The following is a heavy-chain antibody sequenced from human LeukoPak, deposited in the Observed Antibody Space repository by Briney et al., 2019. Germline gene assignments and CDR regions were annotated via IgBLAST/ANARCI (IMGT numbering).Heavy chain of an antibody. CDR2: ISGSGGST. Sequence: GGSLRLSSAASGFTFSSYAMSWVRQAPGKGLEWVSAISGSGGSTYYADSVKGRFTISRDNSKNTLYLQMNSLRAEDTAVYYCAKGYDFWSGYYNFDYWGQGTLVTVSS. CDR3: AKGYDFWSGYYNFDY. V-gene: IGHV3-23*01. D-gene: IGHD3-3*01. J-gene: IGHJ4*02. CDR1: GFTFSSYA.